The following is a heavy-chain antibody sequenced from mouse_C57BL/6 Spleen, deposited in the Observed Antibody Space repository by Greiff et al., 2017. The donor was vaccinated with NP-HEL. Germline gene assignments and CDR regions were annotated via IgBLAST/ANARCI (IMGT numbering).Heavy chain of an antibody. CDR3: ARGGDYDRGEYYFDY. CDR1: GYTFTDYY. J-gene: IGHJ2*01. V-gene: IGHV1-26*01. CDR2: INPNNGGT. D-gene: IGHD2-4*01. Sequence: EVQLQQSGPELVKPGASVKISCKASGYTFTDYYMNWVKQSHGKSLEWIGDINPNNGGTSYNQKFKGKATLTVDKSSSTAYMELRSLTSEDSAVYYCARGGDYDRGEYYFDYWGQGTTLTVSS.